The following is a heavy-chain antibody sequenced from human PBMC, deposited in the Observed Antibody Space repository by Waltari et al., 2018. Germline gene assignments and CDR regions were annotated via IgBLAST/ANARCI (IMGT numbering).Heavy chain of an antibody. CDR3: ASQNWNVAYFDY. CDR1: GGSISSGDYY. Sequence: QVQLQESGPGLVKPSQTLSLTCTVSGGSISSGDYYWRWLRQPPGKGLEWIGYIYYSGSTHYNPSLKSRVTISVDTSKNQFSLKLSSVTAADTAVYYWASQNWNVAYFDYWGQGTLVTVSS. CDR2: IYYSGST. J-gene: IGHJ4*02. V-gene: IGHV4-30-4*08. D-gene: IGHD1-1*01.